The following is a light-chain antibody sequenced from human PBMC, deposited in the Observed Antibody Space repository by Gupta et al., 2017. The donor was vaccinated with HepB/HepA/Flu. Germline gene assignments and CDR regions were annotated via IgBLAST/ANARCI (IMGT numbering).Light chain of an antibody. CDR3: QQYTTNSPLT. CDR1: QSISRW. CDR2: KSS. Sequence: DIQMTQSPSTLSACVGDRVTITCRASQSISRWLAWYQQKPEKAPKLLIYKSSTLESGVPSRFSGSGSGTDFTLTISSLQPDDFATYYCQQYTTNSPLTFGGGTKVEIK. V-gene: IGKV1-5*03. J-gene: IGKJ4*01.